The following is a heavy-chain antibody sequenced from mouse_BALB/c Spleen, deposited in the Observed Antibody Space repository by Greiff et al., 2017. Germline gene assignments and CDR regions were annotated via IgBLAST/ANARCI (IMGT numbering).Heavy chain of an antibody. CDR1: GFTFSSYT. J-gene: IGHJ2*01. CDR2: ISSGGSYT. Sequence: EVKVVESGGGLVKPGGSLKLSCAASGFTFSSYTMSWVRQTPEKRLEWVATISSGGSYTYYPDSVKGRFTISRDNAKNTLYLQMSSLKSEDTAMYYCTRDRHGSTHFDYWGQGTTLTVSS. D-gene: IGHD1-1*01. V-gene: IGHV5-6-4*01. CDR3: TRDRHGSTHFDY.